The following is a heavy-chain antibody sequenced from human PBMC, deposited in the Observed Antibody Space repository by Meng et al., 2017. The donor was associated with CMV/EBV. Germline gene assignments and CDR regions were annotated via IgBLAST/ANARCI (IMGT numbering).Heavy chain of an antibody. J-gene: IGHJ4*02. D-gene: IGHD3-9*01. V-gene: IGHV1-2*02. CDR2: INPNSGGT. CDR1: GYTFTGYY. CDR3: AREVPDDKITILTRGSFDY. Sequence: ASVQVSCKASGYTFTGYYMHWVRQAPGQGLEWMGWINPNSGGTNYAQKSQGRVTMTRDTSISTAYMELSRLRSDDTAVYYCAREVPDDKITILTRGSFDYWGQGTLVTVSS.